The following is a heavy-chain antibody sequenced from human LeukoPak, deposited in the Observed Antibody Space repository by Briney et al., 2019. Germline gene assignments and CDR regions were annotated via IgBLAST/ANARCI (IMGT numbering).Heavy chain of an antibody. V-gene: IGHV3-30*18. CDR1: GFTFSSYG. CDR3: AKSLLWFGEPGAFDI. CDR2: ISYDGSNK. Sequence: PGGSLRLSCAASGFTFSSYGMHWVRQAPGKGLEWVAVISYDGSNKYYADSVKGRFTISRDNSKNTLYLQMNSLRAEDTAVYYCAKSLLWFGEPGAFDIWGQGTMVTVSS. D-gene: IGHD3-10*01. J-gene: IGHJ3*02.